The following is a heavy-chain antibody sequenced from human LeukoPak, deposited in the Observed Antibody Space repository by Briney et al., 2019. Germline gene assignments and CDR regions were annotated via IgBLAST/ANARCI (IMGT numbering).Heavy chain of an antibody. D-gene: IGHD1-26*01. CDR1: GFTLSDYG. CDR2: ISSDGSIK. Sequence: GGSLRLSCAVSGFTLSDYGIHWVRQAPGKGLEWVTIISSDGSIKYADSVKGRFTVSRDSSKNTVYLQMNSLRVEDTAVYYCARVRSGSSAGNYGMDVWGQGTTVTVSS. CDR3: ARVRSGSSAGNYGMDV. V-gene: IGHV3-33*01. J-gene: IGHJ6*02.